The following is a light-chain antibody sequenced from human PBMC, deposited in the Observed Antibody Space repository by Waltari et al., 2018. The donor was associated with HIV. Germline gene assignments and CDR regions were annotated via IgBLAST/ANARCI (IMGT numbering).Light chain of an antibody. J-gene: IGLJ3*02. CDR3: NSFTSSSTWV. CDR2: DVS. Sequence: QSALTQPASVSGSPGQSITISCTGTSSDVGGYNYVSWYQQHPGKAPKLMIYDVSKRPSGVSNRFSGSKSGNTASLTISGLQAEDAADYYCNSFTSSSTWVFGGGTKLTVL. V-gene: IGLV2-14*03. CDR1: SSDVGGYNY.